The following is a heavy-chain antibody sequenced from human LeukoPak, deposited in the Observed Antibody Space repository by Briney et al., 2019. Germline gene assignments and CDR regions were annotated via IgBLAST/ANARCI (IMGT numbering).Heavy chain of an antibody. CDR2: IYHSGST. V-gene: IGHV4-30-2*01. Sequence: SETLSLTCTVSGGSISSGGYYWSWIRQPPGKGLEWIGYIYHSGSTYYNPSLKSRVTISVDRSKNQFSLKLSSVTAADTAVYYCARDSSSWAEYFQHWGQGTLVTVSS. J-gene: IGHJ1*01. CDR1: GGSISSGGYY. D-gene: IGHD6-13*01. CDR3: ARDSSSWAEYFQH.